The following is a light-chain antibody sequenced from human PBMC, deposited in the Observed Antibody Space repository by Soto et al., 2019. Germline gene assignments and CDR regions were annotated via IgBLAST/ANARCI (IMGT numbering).Light chain of an antibody. CDR1: QSISSW. Sequence: DNWIFKSRTSVSASKRVKVTITCRASQSISSWLAWYQQKPGKAPKLLIYAASTLQSGVPSRFSGSGSGTDFTLTIISFQPEDCATYYCPLLKILSLPVAGGTKLDIK. CDR2: AAS. J-gene: IGKJ4*01. V-gene: IGKV1-5*01. CDR3: PLLKILSLP.